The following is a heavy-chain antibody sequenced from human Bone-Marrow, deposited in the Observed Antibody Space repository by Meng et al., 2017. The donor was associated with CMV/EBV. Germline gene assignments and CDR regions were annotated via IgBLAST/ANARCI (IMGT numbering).Heavy chain of an antibody. D-gene: IGHD1-26*01. V-gene: IGHV3-20*04. CDR1: GFTFDDYG. J-gene: IGHJ3*02. CDR3: ARDYSFLVGATEAFYI. CDR2: INWNGGST. Sequence: GESLKISCAASGFTFDDYGMSWVCQAPGKGLEWVSGINWNGGSTGYADSVKGRFTISRDNAKNYLYLQMNSLRAEDTALYYCARDYSFLVGATEAFYIWGQGTMVTVSS.